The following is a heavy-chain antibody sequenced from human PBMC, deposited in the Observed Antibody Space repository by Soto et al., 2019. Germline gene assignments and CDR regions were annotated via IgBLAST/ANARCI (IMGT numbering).Heavy chain of an antibody. Sequence: PGGSLRLSCAASGFTFSSYSMNWVRQAPGKGLEWVSSISSSSSYIYYADSVKGRFTISRDNAKNSPYLQMNSLRAEDTAVYYCARVMYYYDSSGYPYWGQGTLVTVSS. CDR1: GFTFSSYS. CDR3: ARVMYYYDSSGYPY. CDR2: ISSSSSYI. J-gene: IGHJ4*02. D-gene: IGHD3-22*01. V-gene: IGHV3-21*01.